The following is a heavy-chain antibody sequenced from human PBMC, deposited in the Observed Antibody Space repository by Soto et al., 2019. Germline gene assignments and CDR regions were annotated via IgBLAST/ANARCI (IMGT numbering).Heavy chain of an antibody. CDR3: ARSSMVRGVIITSRLYNWFDP. V-gene: IGHV1-69*13. CDR2: IIPIFGTA. CDR1: GGTFSSYA. J-gene: IGHJ5*02. Sequence: GASVKVSCKASGGTFSSYAISWVRQAPGQGLEWMGGIIPIFGTANYAQKFQGRVTITADESTSTAYMELSSLRSEDTVVYYCARSSMVRGVIITSRLYNWFDPWGQGTLVTVSS. D-gene: IGHD3-10*01.